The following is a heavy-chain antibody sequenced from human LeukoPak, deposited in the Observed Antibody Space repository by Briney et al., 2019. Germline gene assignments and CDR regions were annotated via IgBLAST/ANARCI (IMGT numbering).Heavy chain of an antibody. CDR2: LYIGGNT. J-gene: IGHJ4*02. D-gene: IGHD5-18*01. CDR3: MTAAGYNFGQY. Sequence: PGGSLRLSCAASGLTVNNNYMNWVRQAPGKGLEWVSALYIGGNTYYADSVRGRFTFSRDNSKNTLYLQMNSLRAEDTAIYYCMTAAGYNFGQYWGQGTLVTVSS. V-gene: IGHV3-53*01. CDR1: GLTVNNNY.